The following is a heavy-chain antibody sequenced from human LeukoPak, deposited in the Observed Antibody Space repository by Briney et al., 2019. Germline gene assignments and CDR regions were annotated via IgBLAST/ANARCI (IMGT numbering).Heavy chain of an antibody. Sequence: GASVKVSCKASGYTFTGYYMRWVRQAPGQGLEWMGWINPNSGGTNYAQKFQGRVTMTRDTSVSTAYMELSRLRSDDTAVYYCARDLSPGSFDYWGQGTLVTVSS. V-gene: IGHV1-2*02. D-gene: IGHD1-14*01. CDR3: ARDLSPGSFDY. J-gene: IGHJ4*02. CDR1: GYTFTGYY. CDR2: INPNSGGT.